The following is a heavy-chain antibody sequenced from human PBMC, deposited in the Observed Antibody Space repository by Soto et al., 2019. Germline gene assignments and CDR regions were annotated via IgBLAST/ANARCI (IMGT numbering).Heavy chain of an antibody. CDR2: ISYDGSNK. V-gene: IGHV3-30*18. J-gene: IGHJ6*02. D-gene: IGHD2-15*01. CDR3: AKIHCSGGSCYSGYYYYGMDV. Sequence: PGGSLRLSCAASGFTFSSYGMHWVRQAPGKGLEWVAVISYDGSNKYYADSVKGRFTISRDNSKNTLYLQMNSLRAEDTAVYYCAKIHCSGGSCYSGYYYYGMDVWGQGTTVTVSS. CDR1: GFTFSSYG.